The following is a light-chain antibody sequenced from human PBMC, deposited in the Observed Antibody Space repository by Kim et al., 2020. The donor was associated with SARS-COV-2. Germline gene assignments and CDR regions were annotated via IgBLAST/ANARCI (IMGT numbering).Light chain of an antibody. CDR2: GDS. Sequence: VAPGETAMITCEEDNIGTKSVHGYQQKAGQGPVLIMSGDSHRPAGIPERFSGSNSGNKATLTITGVEAGDEADYHCQVWGTASDPLFGGGTKLTVL. J-gene: IGLJ3*02. CDR3: QVWGTASDPL. V-gene: IGLV3-21*01. CDR1: NIGTKS.